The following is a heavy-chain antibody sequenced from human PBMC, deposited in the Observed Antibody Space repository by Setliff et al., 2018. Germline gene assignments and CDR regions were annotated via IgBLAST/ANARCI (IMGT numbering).Heavy chain of an antibody. J-gene: IGHJ6*02. CDR1: GGSISSGSYY. V-gene: IGHV4-61*02. Sequence: SETLSLTCTVSGGSISSGSYYWSWIRQPAGKGLEWIGRIYTSGSTNYNPSLKSRVTISVDTSKNQLSLKLSSVTAADTAVYYCARGGYYYDSSGYYQASYYYYYGMDVWGQGTTVTVSS. D-gene: IGHD3-22*01. CDR3: ARGGYYYDSSGYYQASYYYYYGMDV. CDR2: IYTSGST.